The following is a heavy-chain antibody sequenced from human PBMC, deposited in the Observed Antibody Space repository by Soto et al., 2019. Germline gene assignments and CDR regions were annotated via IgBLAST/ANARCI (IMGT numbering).Heavy chain of an antibody. CDR1: GFPVISTY. Sequence: ELQLLESGGGLIQPGGSRRLSCAASGFPVISTYRSWVGRAPGKGLEWVSVIYSGGSTYYADSVKGRFTISRDNSKNTLYLQMNSLRAEDTAVYYCARELGGRDYWGQGTLVTVSS. D-gene: IGHD3-16*01. CDR2: IYSGGST. V-gene: IGHV3-53*01. J-gene: IGHJ4*02. CDR3: ARELGGRDY.